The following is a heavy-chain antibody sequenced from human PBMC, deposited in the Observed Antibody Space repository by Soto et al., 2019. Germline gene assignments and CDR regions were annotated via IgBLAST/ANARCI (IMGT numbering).Heavy chain of an antibody. V-gene: IGHV3-33*01. CDR2: IWYDGSIK. CDR1: GSTFSYYG. D-gene: IGHD3-16*01. J-gene: IGHJ4*02. CDR3: ARDGGSHGPSYFDS. Sequence: VHLVESGGGVVQPGRSLRLSCSASGSTFSYYGMNWVRQAPGKGPEWVAVIWYDGSIKYYAESVKGRFSISRDNSKNTLYLNMNSLRTEDTAVYYCARDGGSHGPSYFDSWGQGSPVIVSS.